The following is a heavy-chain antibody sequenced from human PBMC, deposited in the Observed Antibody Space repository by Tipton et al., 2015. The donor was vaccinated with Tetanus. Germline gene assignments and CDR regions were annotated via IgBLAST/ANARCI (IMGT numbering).Heavy chain of an antibody. J-gene: IGHJ6*02. CDR3: AKARYDPNYYYYGMDV. CDR1: GFTFRSYA. V-gene: IGHV3-23*01. Sequence: SLRLSCRASGFTFRSYAMSWVRQAPGKGLEWVSAISGSGGSTYYADSVKGRFTISRDNSKNTLYLQMNSLRAEDTAVYYCAKARYDPNYYYYGMDVWGQGTTVTVSS. D-gene: IGHD5-12*01. CDR2: ISGSGGST.